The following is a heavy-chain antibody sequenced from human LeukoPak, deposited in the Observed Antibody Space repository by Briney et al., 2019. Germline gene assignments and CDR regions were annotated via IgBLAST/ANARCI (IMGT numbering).Heavy chain of an antibody. J-gene: IGHJ4*02. D-gene: IGHD6-6*01. CDR1: GFTFGSYA. CDR2: VSESGVTT. Sequence: GASLRLSCAASGFTFGSYAMNWVRQALGKGPEWVAAVSESGVTTYYADSVKGRFAISRDNSKNKVYLQMSSLRDDDTAVYYCATRYSSFLGTGWFVFDYWGQGTLVTVSS. CDR3: ATRYSSFLGTGWFVFDY. V-gene: IGHV3-23*01.